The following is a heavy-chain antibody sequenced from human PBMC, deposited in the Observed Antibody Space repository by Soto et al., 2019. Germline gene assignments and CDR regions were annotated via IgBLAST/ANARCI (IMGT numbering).Heavy chain of an antibody. D-gene: IGHD3-16*02. Sequence: PSETLSLTCTVSGGSISSGGYYWSWIRQHPGKGLEWIGSIYYSGSTYYNPSLKSRVTISVDTSKNQFSLKLSSVTAADTAVYYCARQSGYYDYIWGSYRPYYFDYWGQGTLVTVSS. V-gene: IGHV4-39*01. CDR2: IYYSGST. CDR1: GGSISSGGYY. J-gene: IGHJ4*02. CDR3: ARQSGYYDYIWGSYRPYYFDY.